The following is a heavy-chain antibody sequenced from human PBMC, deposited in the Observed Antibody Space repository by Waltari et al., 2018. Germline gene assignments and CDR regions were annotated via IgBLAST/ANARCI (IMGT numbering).Heavy chain of an antibody. Sequence: QVQLVQSGAEVKKPGASVKVSCKVSGYTLTELSMHWVRQAPGKGLEWMGGFDPEDGETIYAQKFQGRVTMTEDTSTDTAYMELSSLRSEDTAVYYCATSIGGLVGATSSVDYWGQGTLVTVSS. V-gene: IGHV1-24*01. D-gene: IGHD1-26*01. CDR3: ATSIGGLVGATSSVDY. CDR2: FDPEDGET. CDR1: GYTLTELS. J-gene: IGHJ4*02.